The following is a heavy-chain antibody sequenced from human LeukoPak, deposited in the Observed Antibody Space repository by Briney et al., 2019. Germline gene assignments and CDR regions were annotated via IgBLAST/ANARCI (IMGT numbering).Heavy chain of an antibody. CDR2: ISSSGTGTRI. D-gene: IGHD2-21*02. CDR3: ARDFCGGDCYSS. J-gene: IGHJ5*02. CDR1: GFIFRNYD. Sequence: GGSLRLSCAASGFIFRNYDMNWVPQAPGKGLEWVSFISSSGTGTRIYYVDSVKGRFTTSRDDATNSLYLEMNVLRAEDTAVYYCARDFCGGDCYSSWGQGTLVTVSS. V-gene: IGHV3-48*03.